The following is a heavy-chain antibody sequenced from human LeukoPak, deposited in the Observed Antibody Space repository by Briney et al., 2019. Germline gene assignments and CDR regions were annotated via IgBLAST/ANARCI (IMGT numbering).Heavy chain of an antibody. CDR2: INHSGST. CDR3: ARDPLGTNTYYFDY. D-gene: IGHD1-1*01. J-gene: IGHJ4*02. CDR1: GGSFSGYY. Sequence: SETLSLTCAVYGGSFSGYYWSWIRQPPGKGLEWIGEINHSGSTNYNPSLKSRVTISVDTSKNQFSLKLSSVTAADTAVYYCARDPLGTNTYYFDYWGQGTLVTVSS. V-gene: IGHV4-34*01.